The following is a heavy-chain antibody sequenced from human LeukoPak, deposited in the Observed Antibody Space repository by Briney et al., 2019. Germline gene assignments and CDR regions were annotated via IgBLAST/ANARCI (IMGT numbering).Heavy chain of an antibody. D-gene: IGHD1-26*01. J-gene: IGHJ6*03. V-gene: IGHV3-48*01. Sequence: GGSLRLSCADSGFTFSSYSMNGVRQAPGKGLEWVSYISSSSSTIYYADSVKGRFTISRDNAKNSLYLQMNSLRAEDTAVYYGARDGIYMDVWGKGTTVTISS. CDR2: ISSSSSTI. CDR1: GFTFSSYS. CDR3: ARDGIYMDV.